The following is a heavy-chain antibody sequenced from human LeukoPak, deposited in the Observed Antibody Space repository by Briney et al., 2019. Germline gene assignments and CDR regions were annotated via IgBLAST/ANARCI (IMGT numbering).Heavy chain of an antibody. D-gene: IGHD6-19*01. J-gene: IGHJ6*03. CDR1: GGSLSSSSYY. V-gene: IGHV4-39*01. CDR3: ARHVPGQWPYYYYYMDV. Sequence: PWETLSLTCTVSGGSLSSSSYYWGWIRKPPGKGLEWIGSIYYSGSTYYNPSLKSRVTISVDTSKNQFSLKLSSVTAADTAVYYCARHVPGQWPYYYYYMDVWGKGTTVTVSS. CDR2: IYYSGST.